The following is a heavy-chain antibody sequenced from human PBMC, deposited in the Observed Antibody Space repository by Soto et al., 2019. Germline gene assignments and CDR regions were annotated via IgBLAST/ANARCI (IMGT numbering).Heavy chain of an antibody. Sequence: GGSLRLSCAASGFTFSSYAMSWVRQAPGKGLEWVSAISGSGGSTYYADSVKGRFTISRDNSKNTLYLQMNSLRAEDTSVYYCAKRTLLDYGDSYDYWGQGTLVTVSS. D-gene: IGHD4-17*01. CDR2: ISGSGGST. CDR1: GFTFSSYA. V-gene: IGHV3-23*01. CDR3: AKRTLLDYGDSYDY. J-gene: IGHJ4*02.